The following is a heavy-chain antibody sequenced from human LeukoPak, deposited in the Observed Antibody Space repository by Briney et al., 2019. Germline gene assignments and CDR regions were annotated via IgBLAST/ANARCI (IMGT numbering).Heavy chain of an antibody. Sequence: PGGSLRLSCAASGFTLSSYSMNWARQAPGKGLEWVSSISSSSSYIYYADSVKGRFTISRDNAKNSLYLQMNSLRAEDTAVYYCASDYDFWSGYSYAYYFDYWGQGTLVTVSS. CDR3: ASDYDFWSGYSYAYYFDY. CDR1: GFTLSSYS. J-gene: IGHJ4*02. V-gene: IGHV3-21*01. D-gene: IGHD3-3*01. CDR2: ISSSSSYI.